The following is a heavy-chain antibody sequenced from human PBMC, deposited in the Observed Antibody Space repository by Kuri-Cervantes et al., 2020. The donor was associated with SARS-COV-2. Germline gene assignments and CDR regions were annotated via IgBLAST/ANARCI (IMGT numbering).Heavy chain of an antibody. D-gene: IGHD5-18*01. CDR1: GGSFSGYY. CDR2: INHSGSP. CDR3: ARGYSYGYEKASDY. V-gene: IGHV4-34*01. Sequence: SQTLSLTCAVYGGSFSGYYSSWIRQPPGKGLEWIGEINHSGSPNYNPSLKSRVTISVDTSKNQFSLKLSSVTAADTAVYYCARGYSYGYEKASDYWGQGTLVTVSS. J-gene: IGHJ4*02.